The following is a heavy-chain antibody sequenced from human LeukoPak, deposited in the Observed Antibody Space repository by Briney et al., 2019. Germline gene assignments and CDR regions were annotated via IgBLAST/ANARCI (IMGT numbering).Heavy chain of an antibody. CDR2: ISGGGGAT. V-gene: IGHV3-23*01. CDR3: ARAAMVRGVDYFDS. CDR1: GFTFRSYS. J-gene: IGHJ4*02. D-gene: IGHD3-10*01. Sequence: PGGSLRLSCAASGFTFRSYSMTWVRQAPGKGLEWVSVISGGGGATYYADSVKGRFTISRDNSKNTLYLQMNSLRAEDTAVYYCARAAMVRGVDYFDSWGQGTLVTVSS.